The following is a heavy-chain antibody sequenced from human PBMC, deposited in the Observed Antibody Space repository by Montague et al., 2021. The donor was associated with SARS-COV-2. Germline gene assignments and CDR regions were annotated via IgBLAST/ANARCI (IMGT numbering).Heavy chain of an antibody. D-gene: IGHD2/OR15-2a*01. CDR2: VSHPGSA. CDR1: TEAFNGYY. J-gene: IGHJ3*01. Sequence: SETLSLTCAVYTEAFNGYYWTWIRQPPGKGLEWIGEVSHPGSAKYNPSLKSRVTISVDTYRKQVSLRLNSVTAADTAVYYCARKIIANAFDVWGHGTTVTVSS. V-gene: IGHV4-34*01. CDR3: ARKIIANAFDV.